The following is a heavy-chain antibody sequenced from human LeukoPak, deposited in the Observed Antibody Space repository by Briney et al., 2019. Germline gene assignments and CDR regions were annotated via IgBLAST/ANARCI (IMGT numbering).Heavy chain of an antibody. Sequence: PSETLSLTCTVSGGSISSSSYYWGWIRQPPGKGLEWIGSIYYSGSTYYNPSLKSRITISVDTSKNQFSLKLSSVTAADTAVYYCARGRIHPYYYYYGMYVWGQGTTVTVSS. D-gene: IGHD5-18*01. CDR1: GGSISSSSYY. CDR3: ARGRIHPYYYYYGMYV. J-gene: IGHJ6*02. CDR2: IYYSGST. V-gene: IGHV4-39*01.